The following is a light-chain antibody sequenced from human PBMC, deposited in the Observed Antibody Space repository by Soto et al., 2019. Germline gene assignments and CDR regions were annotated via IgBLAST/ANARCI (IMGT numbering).Light chain of an antibody. CDR2: GAS. J-gene: IGKJ4*01. Sequence: EILMTQSQATLSVSPGERVTLSCRASQSVSSNLAWYQQRPGQAPRLLIYGASTRATGVPDRFSGGGSGTLFTLTISSLQSEDFAVYYCQQFSSYPLTFGGGTKVDIK. V-gene: IGKV3-15*01. CDR3: QQFSSYPLT. CDR1: QSVSSN.